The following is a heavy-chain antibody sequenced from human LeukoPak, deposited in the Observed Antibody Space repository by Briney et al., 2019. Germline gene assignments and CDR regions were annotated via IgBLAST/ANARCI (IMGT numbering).Heavy chain of an antibody. D-gene: IGHD1-26*01. V-gene: IGHV4-4*08. CDR1: GDSFSTYY. CDR2: IYISGTT. Sequence: SETLSLTCSVSGDSFSTYYWNWLRQSPGKGLEWIGYIYISGTTNYNPSLKGRVTISLETSKSQFSLKLTSVTAADTAVYYCARGLVGAYNWFDPWGQGTLVTVSS. J-gene: IGHJ5*02. CDR3: ARGLVGAYNWFDP.